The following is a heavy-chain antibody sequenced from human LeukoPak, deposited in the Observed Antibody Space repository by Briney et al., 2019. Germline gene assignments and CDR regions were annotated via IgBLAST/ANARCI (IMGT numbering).Heavy chain of an antibody. CDR3: AKRGVVIRVILVGFHKEAYYFES. V-gene: IGHV3-23*01. CDR2: ISDSGGRT. J-gene: IGHJ4*02. D-gene: IGHD3-22*01. CDR1: GITLSNYG. Sequence: PGGSLRLSCAVSGITLSNYGMSWVRRAPGKGLEWVAGISDSGGRTNYADSVKGRFTISRDNPKNTLYLQMNSLRAEDTAVYFCAKRGVVIRVILVGFHKEAYYFESWGQGALVTVSS.